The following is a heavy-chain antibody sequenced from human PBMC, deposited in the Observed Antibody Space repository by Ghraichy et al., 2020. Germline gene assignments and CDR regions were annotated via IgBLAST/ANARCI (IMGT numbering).Heavy chain of an antibody. D-gene: IGHD3-22*01. Sequence: ASVKVSCKASGYTFTGYYMHWVRQAPGQGLEWMGWINPNSGGTNYAQKFQGRVTITRDTSISTAYMELSRLRSDDTAVYYCARANYYDSSGSRGYYFDYWGQGTLVTVSS. J-gene: IGHJ4*02. V-gene: IGHV1-2*02. CDR3: ARANYYDSSGSRGYYFDY. CDR1: GYTFTGYY. CDR2: INPNSGGT.